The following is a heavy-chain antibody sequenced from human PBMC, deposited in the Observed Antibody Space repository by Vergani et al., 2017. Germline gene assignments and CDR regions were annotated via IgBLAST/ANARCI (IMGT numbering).Heavy chain of an antibody. J-gene: IGHJ4*02. CDR1: GDSVSRNSAA. CDR2: TYYRSNWYN. V-gene: IGHV6-1*01. D-gene: IGHD2-2*01. Sequence: QVQLQQSGPGLVKPSQTLSLTCAIPGDSVSRNSAAWNWIRQSPSRGLEWLGRTYYRSNWYNDYAVSVKSRITINPDTSKTQFSLQLNSVTPEDTAVYYCARAVVVPAASLDDWGQGTLVTVSS. CDR3: ARAVVVPAASLDD.